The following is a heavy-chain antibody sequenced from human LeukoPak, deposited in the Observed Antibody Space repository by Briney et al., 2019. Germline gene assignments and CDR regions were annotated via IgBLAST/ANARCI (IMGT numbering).Heavy chain of an antibody. J-gene: IGHJ5*02. CDR1: GGTFSSYA. Sequence: SVNVSCKASGGTFSSYAISWVRQAPGQGLEWMVRIIPILGIANYAQKFNGRVTITADKSTSTAYMALSSLRSEDTAVYYCPRDRAKGRGYSYGYWFDPWGQGTLVTVSS. D-gene: IGHD5-18*01. V-gene: IGHV1-69*04. CDR3: PRDRAKGRGYSYGYWFDP. CDR2: IIPILGIA.